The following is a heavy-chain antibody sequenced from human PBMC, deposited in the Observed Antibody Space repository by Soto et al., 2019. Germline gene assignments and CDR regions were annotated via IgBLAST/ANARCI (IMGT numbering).Heavy chain of an antibody. CDR3: ARRRGFPYYYGMDV. V-gene: IGHV4-30-2*01. D-gene: IGHD5-12*01. Sequence: QLQLQESGSGLVKPSQTLSLTCAVSGGSISSGGYSWSWIRQPPGKGLEWIGYIYHSGSTYYNPFLKSRVTISVDRSKNQFSLNLSSVTAADTVVYYCARRRGFPYYYGMDVWGQGTTVTLSS. CDR2: IYHSGST. J-gene: IGHJ6*02. CDR1: GGSISSGGYS.